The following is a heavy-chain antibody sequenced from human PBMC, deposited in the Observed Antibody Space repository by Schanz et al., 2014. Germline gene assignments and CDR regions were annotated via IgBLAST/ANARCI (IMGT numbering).Heavy chain of an antibody. D-gene: IGHD2-21*01. Sequence: QVQLVESGGGLVKPGGSLRLSCAASGFTFSDYYMSWVRQAPGKGLEWVSYISSVGISKYYADSVKGRFTISRDNSINTLSLQMNSLSADDTAVYYCAKGQGAVINNWYFDLWGRGTLVTVSS. CDR1: GFTFSDYY. J-gene: IGHJ2*01. CDR2: ISSVGISK. V-gene: IGHV3-11*01. CDR3: AKGQGAVINNWYFDL.